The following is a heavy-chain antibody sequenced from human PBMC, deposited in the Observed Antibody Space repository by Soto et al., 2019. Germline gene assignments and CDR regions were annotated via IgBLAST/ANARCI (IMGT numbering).Heavy chain of an antibody. CDR1: GFTFSSYG. D-gene: IGHD4-17*01. CDR2: IWYDGRNK. Sequence: QVQLVESGGGVVQPGRSLRLSCAASGFTFSSYGMHWVRQAPGKGLEWVAVIWYDGRNKYYADSVKGRFTISRDNSKNTLYLQMNSLRAEDTAVYYCARGSYGDYGYYFDYWGQGTLVTVSS. V-gene: IGHV3-33*01. J-gene: IGHJ4*02. CDR3: ARGSYGDYGYYFDY.